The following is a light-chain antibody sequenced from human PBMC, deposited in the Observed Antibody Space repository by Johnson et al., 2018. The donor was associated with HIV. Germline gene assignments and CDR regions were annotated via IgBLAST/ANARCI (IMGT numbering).Light chain of an antibody. CDR2: DNN. CDR3: GRWDDSLSTYV. Sequence: QSLLTQPPSVSAAPGQKVTISCSGSSSNIGNNYVSWYQQLPGTAPKLLIYDNNKRPSGIPDRFSGSKSGTSATLGITGLQTGAEADYYCGRWDDSLSTYVFGTGTKVTVL. V-gene: IGLV1-51*01. J-gene: IGLJ1*01. CDR1: SSNIGNNY.